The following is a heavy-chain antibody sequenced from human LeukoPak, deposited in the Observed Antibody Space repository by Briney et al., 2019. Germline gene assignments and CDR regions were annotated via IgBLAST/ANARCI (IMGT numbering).Heavy chain of an antibody. Sequence: GEFLRISCKGSGYSFTSYWIGWVRQMPGKGLDWMGIIYPGDSDTRYSPSFQGQVTISADKSISTAYLQWTSLKASDTAMYYCARMEVVAAAWWFDPWGQGTLVTVSS. D-gene: IGHD6-13*01. CDR3: ARMEVVAAAWWFDP. J-gene: IGHJ5*02. CDR1: GYSFTSYW. V-gene: IGHV5-51*01. CDR2: IYPGDSDT.